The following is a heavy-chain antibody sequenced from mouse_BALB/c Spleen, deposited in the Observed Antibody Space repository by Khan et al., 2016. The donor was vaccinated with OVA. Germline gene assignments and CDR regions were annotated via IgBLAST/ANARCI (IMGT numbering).Heavy chain of an antibody. CDR1: GYTFTNYG. CDR3: ARTYYSYDRYFDV. CDR2: INTYNGEP. D-gene: IGHD2-14*01. V-gene: IGHV9-1*02. Sequence: QIQLVQSGPELKKPGETVKISCKASGYTFTNYGMNWVKQAPGKGLKWMGWINTYNGEPKYADDFKGRFAFSLETSASTAYLQISNLKNEDMSTFFCARTYYSYDRYFDVWGAGTTVTVSS. J-gene: IGHJ1*01.